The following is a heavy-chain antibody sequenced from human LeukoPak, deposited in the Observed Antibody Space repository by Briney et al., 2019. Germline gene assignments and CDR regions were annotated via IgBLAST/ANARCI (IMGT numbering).Heavy chain of an antibody. CDR1: GYTFTSYY. J-gene: IGHJ6*02. CDR2: INPNSGGT. V-gene: IGHV1-2*02. CDR3: ARGGELLWFGELLRNYYYYGMDV. D-gene: IGHD3-10*01. Sequence: ASVKVSCKASGYTFTSYYMHWVRQAPGQGLEWMGWINPNSGGTNYAQKFQGRVTMTRDTSISTAYMELSRLRSDDTAVYYCARGGELLWFGELLRNYYYYGMDVWGQGTTVTVSS.